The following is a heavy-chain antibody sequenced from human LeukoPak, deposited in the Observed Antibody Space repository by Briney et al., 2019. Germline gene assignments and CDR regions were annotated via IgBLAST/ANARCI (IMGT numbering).Heavy chain of an antibody. D-gene: IGHD2-15*01. V-gene: IGHV3-74*01. CDR2: INSDGSST. Sequence: GGSLRLSCAASGFTFSRYALHWVRQAPGKGLVWVSRINSDGSSTSYADSVKGRFTISRDNAKNTLYLQMNSLRAEDTAVYYCARYGGLGYCSGGSCYLVDYWGQGTLVTVSS. J-gene: IGHJ4*02. CDR3: ARYGGLGYCSGGSCYLVDY. CDR1: GFTFSRYA.